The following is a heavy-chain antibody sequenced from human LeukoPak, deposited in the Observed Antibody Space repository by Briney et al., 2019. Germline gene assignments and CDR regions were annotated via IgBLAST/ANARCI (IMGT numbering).Heavy chain of an antibody. Sequence: PSETLSLTCTVSGGSISSYFCSWIRQPAGKGLEWIGRIYTSGSTNYNPSLKSRVTISVDTSKNQFSLKLSSVTAADTAVYYCARLWGMVRGKGWFDPWGQGTLVTVSS. CDR2: IYTSGST. V-gene: IGHV4-4*07. D-gene: IGHD3-10*01. J-gene: IGHJ5*02. CDR3: ARLWGMVRGKGWFDP. CDR1: GGSISSYF.